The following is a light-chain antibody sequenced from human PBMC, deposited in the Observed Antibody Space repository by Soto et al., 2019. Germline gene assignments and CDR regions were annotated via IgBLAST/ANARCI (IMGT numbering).Light chain of an antibody. J-gene: IGLJ1*01. CDR3: LLSYSVAYL. Sequence: QPVVTPEPSLTVSPGGTVTLTCGPSTGAVTSGHYRYWFQQKPGQAPRTMIYDTSNKNSWTPARLSVSILGGKAALTLSGAQPEDEGCDYCLLSYSVAYLLGTGT. CDR1: TGAVTSGHY. V-gene: IGLV7-46*01. CDR2: DTS.